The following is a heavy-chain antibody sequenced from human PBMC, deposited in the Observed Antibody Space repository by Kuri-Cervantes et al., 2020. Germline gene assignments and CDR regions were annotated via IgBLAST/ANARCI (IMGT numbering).Heavy chain of an antibody. CDR2: MNPNSGNT. J-gene: IGHJ4*02. V-gene: IGHV1-8*02. CDR3: ARGQWRALADFDY. D-gene: IGHD6-19*01. CDR1: GYTFTGYY. Sequence: ASVKVSCKASGYTFTGYYMHWVRQATGQGLEWMGWMNPNSGNTGYAQKFQGGVTMTRNTSISTAYMELSSLRSEDTAVYYCARGQWRALADFDYWGQGTLVTVSS.